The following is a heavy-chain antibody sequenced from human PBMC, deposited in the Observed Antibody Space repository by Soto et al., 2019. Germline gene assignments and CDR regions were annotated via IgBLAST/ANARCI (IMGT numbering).Heavy chain of an antibody. D-gene: IGHD2-2*01. V-gene: IGHV3-15*01. CDR1: GFTFSNAW. Sequence: GSLRLSCAASGFTFSNAWMSWVRQAPGKGLEWVGRIKSKTDGGTTDYAAPVKGRFTISRDDSKNTLYLQMNSLKTEDTAVYYCTTVYCSSTSCYASYYYYMDVWGKGTTVTVSS. CDR2: IKSKTDGGTT. CDR3: TTVYCSSTSCYASYYYYMDV. J-gene: IGHJ6*03.